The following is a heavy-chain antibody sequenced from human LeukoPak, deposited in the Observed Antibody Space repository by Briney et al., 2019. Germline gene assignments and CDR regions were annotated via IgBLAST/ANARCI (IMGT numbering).Heavy chain of an antibody. D-gene: IGHD3-10*01. CDR2: IGYDGSNK. CDR1: GFTFSDYA. J-gene: IGHJ3*01. Sequence: PGRSLRLSCAASGFTFSDYAMHWVRQAPGKGLEWVAVIGYDGSNKYDADSVKGRFTISRDNSKNMMYLHMNSLRAEDTAVYYCARDRFMVRGVMVGTFDLWGQGTMVTVSS. CDR3: ARDRFMVRGVMVGTFDL. V-gene: IGHV3-33*01.